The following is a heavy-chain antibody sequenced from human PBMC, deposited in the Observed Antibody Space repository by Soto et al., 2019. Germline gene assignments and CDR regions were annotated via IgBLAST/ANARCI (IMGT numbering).Heavy chain of an antibody. CDR2: ITGGGGRT. CDR3: AKDRYGDYGGVDY. V-gene: IGHV3-23*01. CDR1: GFTFSTYA. J-gene: IGHJ4*02. Sequence: GSLRLSCAASGFTFSTYAMIWVRQAPGTGLEWVSVITGGGGRTYYADSVKGRFTISRDNSKNTLYLQMNSLRAEDTAVYYCAKDRYGDYGGVDYWGQGP. D-gene: IGHD4-17*01.